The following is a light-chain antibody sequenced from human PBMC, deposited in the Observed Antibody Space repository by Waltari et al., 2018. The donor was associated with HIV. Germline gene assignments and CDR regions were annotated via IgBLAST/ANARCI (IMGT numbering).Light chain of an antibody. Sequence: QSVLTQPPSASGTPGQWVTIPCSGSTSNIGSNTVTWYQPLPQPAPKLLMFGNNQGPSGVPDRFSGSKSGTSASLAISGLQSEDEADYYCAAWDGSLNGYVFGTGTKVTVL. CDR1: TSNIGSNT. CDR3: AAWDGSLNGYV. CDR2: GNN. V-gene: IGLV1-44*01. J-gene: IGLJ1*01.